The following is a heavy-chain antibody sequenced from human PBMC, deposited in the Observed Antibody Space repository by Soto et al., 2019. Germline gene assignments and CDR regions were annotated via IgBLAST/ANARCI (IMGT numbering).Heavy chain of an antibody. V-gene: IGHV4-4*02. Sequence: SETLSLTCAVPGGSISSSNWWSWVRQPPGKGLEWIGEIYHSGSTNYNPSLKSRVTISVDKSKNQFSLKLSSVTAADTAVYYCAREDGSGSYYTPTLDYWGQGTLVTVSS. D-gene: IGHD3-10*01. J-gene: IGHJ4*02. CDR3: AREDGSGSYYTPTLDY. CDR1: GGSISSSNW. CDR2: IYHSGST.